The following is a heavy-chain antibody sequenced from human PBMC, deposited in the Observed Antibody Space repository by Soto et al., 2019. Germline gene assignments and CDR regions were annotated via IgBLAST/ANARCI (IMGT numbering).Heavy chain of an antibody. V-gene: IGHV4-61*01. CDR1: GGSISDKTYY. CDR3: ARDRFYVWGQNWFDP. J-gene: IGHJ5*02. Sequence: SETLFLTCSVSGGSISDKTYYWSWIRQPPGKRLEWIGYVYYSGTTNYNPSLKSRVTISVDTSKNQFSLKLSSVTAADTAVYYCARDRFYVWGQNWFDPWGQGTLDTVSS. D-gene: IGHD3-16*01. CDR2: VYYSGTT.